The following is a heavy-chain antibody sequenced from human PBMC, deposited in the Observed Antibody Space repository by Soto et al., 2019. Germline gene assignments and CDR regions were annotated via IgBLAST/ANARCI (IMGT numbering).Heavy chain of an antibody. D-gene: IGHD3-10*01. CDR3: ASLYGSGSFEFDS. CDR1: GGSISSSSYY. V-gene: IGHV4-39*01. Sequence: TSETLSLTCTVSGGSISSSSYYWGWIRQPPGKGLEWIGSSHSSGRTYYNPSLKSRLTISLDTSKNQFSLKLSFVTAADTAVYYCASLYGSGSFEFDSWGQGTLVTVSS. CDR2: SHSSGRT. J-gene: IGHJ4*02.